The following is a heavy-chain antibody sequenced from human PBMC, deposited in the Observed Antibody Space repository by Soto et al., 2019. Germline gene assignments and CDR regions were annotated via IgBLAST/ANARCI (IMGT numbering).Heavy chain of an antibody. CDR2: ISGSGGST. CDR3: AKVLPESIMITFGGVISAGIFDY. CDR1: GFTFSSYA. D-gene: IGHD3-16*02. V-gene: IGHV3-23*01. Sequence: GGSLRLSCAASGFTFSSYAMSWVRQAPGKGLEWVSAISGSGGSTYYADSVKGRFTISRDNSKNTLYLQMNSLRAEDTAVYYCAKVLPESIMITFGGVISAGIFDYWGQGTLVTVSS. J-gene: IGHJ4*02.